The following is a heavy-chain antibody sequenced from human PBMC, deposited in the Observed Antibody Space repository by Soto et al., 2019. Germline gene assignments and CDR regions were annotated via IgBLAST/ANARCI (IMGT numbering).Heavy chain of an antibody. CDR2: FNPILSFS. D-gene: IGHD3-10*01. CDR3: ATSFGSGSRAFDY. Sequence: SVKVSCKASGDTFNFYTINWVRQAPGLGLEWMGRFNPILSFSNSALKFQGRVTLTADKFTSTAYMVLSSLRSEDAAIYYCATSFGSGSRAFDYWGQGALVTVSS. V-gene: IGHV1-69*02. J-gene: IGHJ4*02. CDR1: GDTFNFYT.